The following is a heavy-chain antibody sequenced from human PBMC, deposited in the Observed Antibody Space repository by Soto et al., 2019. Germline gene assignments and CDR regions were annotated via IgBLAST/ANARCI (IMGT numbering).Heavy chain of an antibody. D-gene: IGHD6-19*01. Sequence: ASVKVSCKASGYTFTSYGISWVRQAPGQGLEWMGWISAYNGNTNYAQKLQGRVTISVDTSKNQFSLKLGSVTAADTAVYYCATKTGGGWEDGMDVWGQGTTVTVSS. V-gene: IGHV1-18*01. CDR2: ISAYNGNT. J-gene: IGHJ6*02. CDR3: ATKTGGGWEDGMDV. CDR1: GYTFTSYG.